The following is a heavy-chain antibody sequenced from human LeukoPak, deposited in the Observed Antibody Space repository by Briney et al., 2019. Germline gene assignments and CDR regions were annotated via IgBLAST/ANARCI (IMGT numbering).Heavy chain of an antibody. V-gene: IGHV1-18*01. J-gene: IGHJ5*02. CDR2: ICVYNGKT. CDR1: GYTFPSHG. D-gene: IGHD5-12*01. Sequence: SSVTVSFMPSGYTFPSHGISWVRPAPGQGREWMGWICVYNGKTNYAQNLQARVTMTTDTSTSTAYMELRSRRSDDTAVYYGARDGDSGYDSFDWFDPWGQGTLLSVFS. CDR3: ARDGDSGYDSFDWFDP.